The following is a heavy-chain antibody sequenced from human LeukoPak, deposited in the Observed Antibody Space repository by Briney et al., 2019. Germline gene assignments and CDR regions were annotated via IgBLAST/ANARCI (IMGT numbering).Heavy chain of an antibody. J-gene: IGHJ4*02. CDR3: ARDGVISEYYFDY. V-gene: IGHV4-59*01. Sequence: SETLSLTCTVSGGSISSYYWSWIRQPPGKGLEWIGYIYYSGSTNYNPSLKSRVTISVDTSKNQSSLKLSSVTAADTAVYYCARDGVISEYYFDYWGQGTLVTVSS. CDR2: IYYSGST. CDR1: GGSISSYY. D-gene: IGHD3-22*01.